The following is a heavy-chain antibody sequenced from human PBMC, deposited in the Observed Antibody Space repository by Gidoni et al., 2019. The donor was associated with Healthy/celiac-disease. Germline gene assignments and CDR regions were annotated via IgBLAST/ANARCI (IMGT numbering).Heavy chain of an antibody. J-gene: IGHJ4*02. D-gene: IGHD3-22*01. Sequence: EVQLVESGGGLVQPGGSLRLSCAASGFTVSSNYMSWVRQAPGKGLEWVSVIYSGGSTYYADSVKGRFTISRDNSKNTLYLQMNSLRAEDTAVYYCARDPHYYDSSGYFGRFDYWGQGTLVTVSS. CDR1: GFTVSSNY. CDR3: ARDPHYYDSSGYFGRFDY. CDR2: IYSGGST. V-gene: IGHV3-66*01.